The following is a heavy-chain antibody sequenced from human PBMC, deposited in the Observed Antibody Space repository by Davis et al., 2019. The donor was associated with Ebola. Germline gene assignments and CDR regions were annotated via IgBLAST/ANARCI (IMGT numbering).Heavy chain of an antibody. CDR3: ARDQFQDYSNYAQVRFDP. J-gene: IGHJ5*02. V-gene: IGHV1-18*01. D-gene: IGHD4-11*01. CDR1: GYTFRSYG. Sequence: AASVKVSCKASGYTFRSYGISWVRQAPGQGLEWMGWINSHNGNTNYAQKLQGRVTMTTDTSTCTAYMELRSLRSDGTAVYYCARDQFQDYSNYAQVRFDPWGQGTLVTVS. CDR2: INSHNGNT.